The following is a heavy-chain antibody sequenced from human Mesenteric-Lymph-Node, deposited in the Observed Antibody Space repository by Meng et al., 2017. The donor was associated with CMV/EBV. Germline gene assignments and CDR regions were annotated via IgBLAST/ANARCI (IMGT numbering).Heavy chain of an antibody. V-gene: IGHV3-23*01. CDR2: ISGSGGST. CDR3: ARGADFDP. CDR1: GFAFSTYA. Sequence: GESLKISCAASGFAFSTYAMSWVRQAPGKGLEWVSAISGSGGSTYYADSVKGRFTVSKDNSKNTLYLQMNSLRAEDTAVYYCARGADFDPWGQGTLVTVSS. J-gene: IGHJ5*02.